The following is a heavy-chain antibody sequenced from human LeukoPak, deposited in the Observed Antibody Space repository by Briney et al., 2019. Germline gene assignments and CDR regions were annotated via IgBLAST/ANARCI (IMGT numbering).Heavy chain of an antibody. CDR3: ARDRSSGWYPPQFDY. CDR1: GFTFSSYE. CDR2: ISSSGSTI. Sequence: GGSLRLSCAASGFTFSSYEMNGVREARGEGVVWVSYISSSGSTIYYADSVKGRFTISRDNAKNSLYLQMNSLSAEDTAVYYCARDRSSGWYPPQFDYWGQGTLVTVSS. J-gene: IGHJ4*02. V-gene: IGHV3-48*03. D-gene: IGHD6-19*01.